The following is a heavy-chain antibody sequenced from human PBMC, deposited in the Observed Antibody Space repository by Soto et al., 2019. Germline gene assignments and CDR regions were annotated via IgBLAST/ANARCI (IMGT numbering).Heavy chain of an antibody. D-gene: IGHD2-8*01. J-gene: IGHJ4*02. CDR3: AADATAWQQMVPSDY. V-gene: IGHV1-58*01. CDR2: IAVGSGYT. CDR1: GFTFTSSA. Sequence: SVKVSCKASGFTFTSSAFQWVRQARGQRLEWIGWIAVGSGYTNYAQGFQDRVTLTRDMSTATTYMELSRLTSEDTAIYYCAADATAWQQMVPSDYWGQGTLVTVSS.